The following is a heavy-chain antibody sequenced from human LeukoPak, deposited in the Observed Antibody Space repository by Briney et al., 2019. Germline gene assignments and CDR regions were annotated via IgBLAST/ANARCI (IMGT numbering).Heavy chain of an antibody. CDR3: AGRDVVRGVINPFQFDY. Sequence: GGSLRLSCAASGFTFSSYEMNWVRQAPGKGLEGVSYISSSGSTIYYADSVKGRFTISRDNAKNSLYLQMNSLRAEDTAVYYCAGRDVVRGVINPFQFDYWGPGTLVTVSS. V-gene: IGHV3-48*03. CDR1: GFTFSSYE. CDR2: ISSSGSTI. J-gene: IGHJ4*02. D-gene: IGHD3-10*01.